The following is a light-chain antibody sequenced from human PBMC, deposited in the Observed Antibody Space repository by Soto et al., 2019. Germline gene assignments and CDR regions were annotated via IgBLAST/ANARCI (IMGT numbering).Light chain of an antibody. V-gene: IGLV2-14*01. J-gene: IGLJ1*01. CDR3: SSYTTTSTQV. CDR1: NSDIGHYNY. CDR2: EVR. Sequence: SVLTQPASVSGSPGQSITISCTGTNSDIGHYNYVSWYQQHPGKVPKLVISEVRNRPSGVSDRFSGSKSGNSASLTISGLQTEDEADYYCSSYTTTSTQVFGSGTKVTVL.